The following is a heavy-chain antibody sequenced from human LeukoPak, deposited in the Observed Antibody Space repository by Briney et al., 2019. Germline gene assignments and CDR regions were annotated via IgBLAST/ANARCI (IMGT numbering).Heavy chain of an antibody. J-gene: IGHJ2*01. D-gene: IGHD2-21*02. CDR3: AKGSGHIVVVTAYLYFDL. Sequence: PGGSLRLSCAASGFTFDDYAMHWVRQAPGKGLEWVSGISWNSGSIGYADSVKGRFTISRDNAKNSLYLQMNSLRAEDTALYYCAKGSGHIVVVTAYLYFDLWGRGTLATVSS. CDR2: ISWNSGSI. CDR1: GFTFDDYA. V-gene: IGHV3-9*01.